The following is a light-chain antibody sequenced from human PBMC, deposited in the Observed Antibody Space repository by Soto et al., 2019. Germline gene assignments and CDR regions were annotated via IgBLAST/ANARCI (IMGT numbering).Light chain of an antibody. CDR2: SAS. Sequence: EMVMTQSPAPLSVSPGERTTLPCRASQSVTSNLAWYQQKPGQAPRLLIYSASTRATGIPVTFSGAGSGTEFSLTISSLQSEDFAVYYCQQYDSWPFTFGHGT. CDR3: QQYDSWPFT. V-gene: IGKV3-15*01. CDR1: QSVTSN. J-gene: IGKJ3*01.